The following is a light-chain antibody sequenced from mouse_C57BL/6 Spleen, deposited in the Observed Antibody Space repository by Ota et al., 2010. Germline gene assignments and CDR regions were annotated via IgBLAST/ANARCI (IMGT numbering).Light chain of an antibody. CDR1: QSLLNSGNQKNY. CDR2: GAS. V-gene: IGKV8-28*01. Sequence: IVMTQSPSPLSVSAGEKVTMSCKSSQSLLNSGNQKNYLAWYQQKPGQPPKLLIYGASTRESGVPDRFTGSGSGTDFTLTISSVQAEDLAVYYCQNDHSYPFTFGSGTKLEIK. CDR3: QNDHSYPFT. J-gene: IGKJ4*01.